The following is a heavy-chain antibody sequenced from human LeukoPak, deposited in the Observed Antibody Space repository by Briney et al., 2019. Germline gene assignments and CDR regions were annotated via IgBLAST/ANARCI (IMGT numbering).Heavy chain of an antibody. CDR3: ARWGKLDAFDI. Sequence: ASVKVSCKASGYTFTGYYMHWVRQAPGQGLEWMGWINPNSGGTNYVQKFQGRVTMTRDTSISTAYMELSRLRSDDTAVYYCARWGKLDAFDIWGQGTMVTVSS. D-gene: IGHD3-16*01. J-gene: IGHJ3*02. V-gene: IGHV1-2*02. CDR1: GYTFTGYY. CDR2: INPNSGGT.